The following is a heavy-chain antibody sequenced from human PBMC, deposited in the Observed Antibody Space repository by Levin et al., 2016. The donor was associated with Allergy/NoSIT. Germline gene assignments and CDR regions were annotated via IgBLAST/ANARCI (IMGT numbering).Heavy chain of an antibody. D-gene: IGHD1-26*01. J-gene: IGHJ3*02. V-gene: IGHV3-48*02. Sequence: WIRQPPGKGLEWVSYISSSSSTIYYADSVKGRFTISRDNAKNSLYLQMNSLRDEDTAVYYCARATGIVGADDAFDIWGQGTMVTVSS. CDR3: ARATGIVGADDAFDI. CDR2: ISSSSSTI.